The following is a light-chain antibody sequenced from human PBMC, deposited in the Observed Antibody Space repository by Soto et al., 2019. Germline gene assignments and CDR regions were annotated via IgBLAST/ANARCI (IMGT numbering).Light chain of an antibody. J-gene: IGKJ1*01. CDR1: QSISSW. Sequence: DIQMTQSPSTLSASVGDRVTITCRASQSISSWLAWYQQKPGTAPKPLIYKASTLQTGVPSRFSGSGSGTEFTLTISSLQPDDFATYYCQQYNDNWTFGQGTKVDIK. V-gene: IGKV1-5*03. CDR2: KAS. CDR3: QQYNDNWT.